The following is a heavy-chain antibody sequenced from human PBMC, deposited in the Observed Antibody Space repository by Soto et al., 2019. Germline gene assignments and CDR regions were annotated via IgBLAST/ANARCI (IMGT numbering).Heavy chain of an antibody. D-gene: IGHD3-22*01. CDR1: GGTFNSYT. CDR2: TIPILGLT. J-gene: IGHJ4*02. Sequence: QVQLVQSGAEVKKPGSSVKVSCKASGGTFNSYTFSWVRQAPGQGLEWMGRTIPILGLTNFAQKFQGRVTITADKSTRTAYMELSSLSSEDTAVYYCARGYDSRGYYNYFDYWGEGTLVTVSS. CDR3: ARGYDSRGYYNYFDY. V-gene: IGHV1-69*02.